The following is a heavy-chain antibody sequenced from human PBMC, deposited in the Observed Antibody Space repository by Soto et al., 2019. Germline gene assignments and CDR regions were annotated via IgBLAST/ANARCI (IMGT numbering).Heavy chain of an antibody. CDR3: AQDSNGWSYPAGGCNY. Sequence: EVQLLESGGGLVQPGGSLRLSCAASGFNFSSYAMSWVRQAPGKGLEWVSAISGSGGGTYYADSVKDRFTISRDNSKNTLYLQMNRLRAEDTAVYYCAQDSNGWSYPAGGCNYRGQGTLVTVSS. J-gene: IGHJ4*02. V-gene: IGHV3-23*01. CDR1: GFNFSSYA. CDR2: ISGSGGGT. D-gene: IGHD6-19*01.